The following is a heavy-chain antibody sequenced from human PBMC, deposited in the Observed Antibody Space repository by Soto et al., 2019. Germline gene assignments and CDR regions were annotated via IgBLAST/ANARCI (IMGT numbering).Heavy chain of an antibody. J-gene: IGHJ6*02. D-gene: IGHD3-22*01. CDR2: ISSSGSYI. V-gene: IGHV3-21*01. CDR3: ARYDSSGYYWPYYYYGMVL. Sequence: EVQLVESGGGLVKPGGSLRLSCAASGFTFSTYSMNWVRQAPGKGLEWVSSISSSGSYIYYADSVKGRFTISRDNAKNSLYLQMNSLRAEDTAVYYCARYDSSGYYWPYYYYGMVLWGQGTTVTVSS. CDR1: GFTFSTYS.